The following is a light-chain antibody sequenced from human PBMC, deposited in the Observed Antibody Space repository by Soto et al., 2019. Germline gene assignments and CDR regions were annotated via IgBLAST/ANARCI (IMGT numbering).Light chain of an antibody. CDR3: QQYGSYPIT. CDR1: QSVSSN. J-gene: IGKJ5*01. CDR2: GAS. V-gene: IGKV3-20*01. Sequence: EIVMTQSPATLSVSPGERSTFSCLASQSVSSNLAWYQQKAGQAPRLLIYGASSRATGIPEGFSGSGSGTDFTLTISRLEPEDFEVYYCQQYGSYPITFGQGTRLEIK.